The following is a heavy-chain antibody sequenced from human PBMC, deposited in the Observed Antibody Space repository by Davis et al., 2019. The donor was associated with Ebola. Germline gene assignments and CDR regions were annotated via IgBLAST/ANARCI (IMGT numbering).Heavy chain of an antibody. CDR1: GFTFSNAW. Sequence: GGSLRLSCAASGFTFSNAWMSWVRQAPGKGLEWVGRIKSKTDGGTTDYAAPVKGRFTISRDDSKNTLYLQMNSLKTEDTAVYYCTTETIGVYDFWSGYYSYYYGMDVWDQGTTVTVSS. CDR3: TTETIGVYDFWSGYYSYYYGMDV. J-gene: IGHJ6*02. CDR2: IKSKTDGGTT. D-gene: IGHD3-3*01. V-gene: IGHV3-15*01.